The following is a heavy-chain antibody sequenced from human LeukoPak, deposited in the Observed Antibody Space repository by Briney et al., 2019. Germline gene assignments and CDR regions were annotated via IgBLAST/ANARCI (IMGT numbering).Heavy chain of an antibody. Sequence: GASVNVSFTASGGTFSIYAISWVRQAPGQGLEWMGGIIPIFGTANYAQKFQGRVTITADESTSTAYMELSSLRSEDTAVYYCARCHDSSGCYFDYWGQGTLVTVSS. V-gene: IGHV1-69*01. CDR3: ARCHDSSGCYFDY. J-gene: IGHJ4*02. CDR1: GGTFSIYA. CDR2: IIPIFGTA. D-gene: IGHD3-22*01.